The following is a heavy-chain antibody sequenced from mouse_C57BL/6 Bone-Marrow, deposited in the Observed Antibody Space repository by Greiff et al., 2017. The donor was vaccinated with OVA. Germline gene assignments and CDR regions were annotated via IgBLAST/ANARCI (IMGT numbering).Heavy chain of an antibody. V-gene: IGHV2-9-1*01. CDR1: GFSLTSYA. Sequence: QVQLQESGPGLVAPSQSLSTTCTVSGFSLTSYAISWVRQPPGKGLEWLGVIWTGGGTNYNSALKSRLSISKDNSKSQVFLKMNSLQTDDTARYYCARVTAQALYAMDYWGQGTSVTVSS. CDR3: ARVTAQALYAMDY. J-gene: IGHJ4*01. CDR2: IWTGGGT. D-gene: IGHD3-2*02.